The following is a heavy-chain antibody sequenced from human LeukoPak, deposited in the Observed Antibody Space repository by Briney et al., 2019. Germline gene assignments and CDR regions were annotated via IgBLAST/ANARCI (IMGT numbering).Heavy chain of an antibody. V-gene: IGHV3-23*01. D-gene: IGHD6-6*01. J-gene: IGHJ4*02. CDR3: AKKRIGSSSFGYFDY. CDR2: ITGGGDNT. Sequence: GVSLTLPCAASGFTFSSAAMMWLRQAPGKGLEWVSTITGGGDNTYYADSVKGRITISRHNSKNTLYLQIKSLGAGHSAVYYRAKKRIGSSSFGYFDYWGQGTLVTASS. CDR1: GFTFSSAA.